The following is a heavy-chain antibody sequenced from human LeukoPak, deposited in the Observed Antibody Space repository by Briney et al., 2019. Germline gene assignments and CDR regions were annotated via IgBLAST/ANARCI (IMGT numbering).Heavy chain of an antibody. V-gene: IGHV4-39*01. J-gene: IGHJ4*02. CDR3: ASLGGGYNGDY. CDR2: IYYSGST. D-gene: IGHD5-24*01. Sequence: PSETLSLTCTVSGGSISSSGYFWGWIRQPPGKGLEWIGSIYYSGSTYYNSSLKSRVTISVDTSKNRFSLKLSSVTAADTAVYYCASLGGGYNGDYWGQGTLVTVSS. CDR1: GGSISSSGYF.